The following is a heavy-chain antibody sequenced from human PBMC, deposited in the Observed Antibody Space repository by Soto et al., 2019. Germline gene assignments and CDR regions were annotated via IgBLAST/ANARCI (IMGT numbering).Heavy chain of an antibody. CDR1: GGTISSYY. CDR3: ARQIAARPYFDY. Sequence: SEPLSLTCTVSGGTISSYYWSWIRQTPGKGLEWIGYIYYSGSTNYNPSLKSRVTISVDTSKNQFSLKLSSVTAADTAVYYCARQIAARPYFDYWGQGTLXXVSS. D-gene: IGHD6-6*01. CDR2: IYYSGST. V-gene: IGHV4-59*08. J-gene: IGHJ4*02.